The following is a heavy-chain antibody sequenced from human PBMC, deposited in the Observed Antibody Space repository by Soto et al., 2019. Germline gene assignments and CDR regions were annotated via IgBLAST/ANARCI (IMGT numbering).Heavy chain of an antibody. CDR3: ASPPINSARYSGDYFDY. D-gene: IGHD6-19*01. CDR2: INHSGST. V-gene: IGHV4-34*01. CDR1: GGSFSGYY. Sequence: SETLSLTCAVYGGSFSGYYWSWIRQPPGKGLEWIGEINHSGSTNYNPSLKSRVTISVDTSKNQFSLKLSSVTAADTAVYYCASPPINSARYSGDYFDYWGQGTLVTVS. J-gene: IGHJ4*02.